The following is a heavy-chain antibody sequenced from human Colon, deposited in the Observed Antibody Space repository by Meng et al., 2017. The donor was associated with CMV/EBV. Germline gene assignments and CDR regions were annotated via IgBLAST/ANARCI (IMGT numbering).Heavy chain of an antibody. CDR3: ARDGGYNYGLYYFDY. Sequence: VSSHSVSWNWIRPSPSRGLEWLGRTFYRSKWFNAYAVSVRSRITINPDTSKNQFSLQLNSVTPEDTAVYYCARDGGYNYGLYYFDYWGQGTLVTVSS. CDR2: TFYRSKWFN. D-gene: IGHD5-18*01. V-gene: IGHV6-1*01. CDR1: VSSHSVS. J-gene: IGHJ4*02.